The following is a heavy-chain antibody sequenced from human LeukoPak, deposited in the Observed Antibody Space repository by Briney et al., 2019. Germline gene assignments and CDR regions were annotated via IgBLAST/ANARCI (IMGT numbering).Heavy chain of an antibody. D-gene: IGHD4-17*01. J-gene: IGHJ4*02. Sequence: SETLSLTCTVSGGSFSTYYWSWIRQPPGKGLEYIGYIYYSGSTNYNPSFKSRLTISVDPSKNQFSLKLSSVTAADTAVYHCARMAPYGDYLHDYWGQGTLVTVSS. CDR2: IYYSGST. V-gene: IGHV4-59*01. CDR1: GGSFSTYY. CDR3: ARMAPYGDYLHDY.